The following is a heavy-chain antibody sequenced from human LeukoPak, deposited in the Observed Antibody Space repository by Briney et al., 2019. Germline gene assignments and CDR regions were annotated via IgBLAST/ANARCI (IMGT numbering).Heavy chain of an antibody. D-gene: IGHD5-24*01. Sequence: GGSLRLSRAASGFTFSSYEMNWVRQAPGKGLEWVSYISSSGSTIYYADSVKGRFTISRDNAKNSLYLQMNSLRAEDTAVYYCARARRRDGAFDIWGQGTMVTVSS. J-gene: IGHJ3*02. CDR1: GFTFSSYE. V-gene: IGHV3-48*03. CDR3: ARARRRDGAFDI. CDR2: ISSSGSTI.